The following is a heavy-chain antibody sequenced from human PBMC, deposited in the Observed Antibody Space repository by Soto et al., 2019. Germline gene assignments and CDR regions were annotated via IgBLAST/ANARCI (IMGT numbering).Heavy chain of an antibody. D-gene: IGHD3-16*01. CDR2: INAGNGNT. CDR3: ARAVGGPTSNLDY. Sequence: GASVKVSCKAFGYTFTSYAMHWVRQAPGQSLERMGWINAGNGNTKYSQKFKGRVTITRDTSASTAYMELSSLRSEDTAVYYCARAVGGPTSNLDYWGQGTLVTVSS. CDR1: GYTFTSYA. J-gene: IGHJ4*02. V-gene: IGHV1-3*01.